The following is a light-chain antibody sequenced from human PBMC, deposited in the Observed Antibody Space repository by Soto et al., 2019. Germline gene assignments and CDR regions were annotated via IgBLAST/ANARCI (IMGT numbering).Light chain of an antibody. CDR2: DAS. Sequence: DIQMTQSPSTLSASVGDRVTITCRASRSVSTSLAWYQKKPGKAPKLLIFDASSLESGVPSRFSGSGSGTEFTLTISSLQPDDFATYYCQQYNSYSFGQGTKVDIK. J-gene: IGKJ1*01. V-gene: IGKV1-5*01. CDR3: QQYNSYS. CDR1: RSVSTS.